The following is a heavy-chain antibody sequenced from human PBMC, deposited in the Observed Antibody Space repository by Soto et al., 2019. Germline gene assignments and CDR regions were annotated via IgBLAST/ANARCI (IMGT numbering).Heavy chain of an antibody. J-gene: IGHJ6*02. CDR1: GFTVSSNY. CDR2: IYSGGST. Sequence: PGGSLRLSCAASGFTVSSNYMSWVRRAPGKGLEWVSVIYSGGSTYYADSVKGRFTISRDNSKNTLYLQMNSLRAEDTAVYYCARAGSGSSGSGIEYGMDVWGQGTTVTVSS. D-gene: IGHD3-10*01. V-gene: IGHV3-53*01. CDR3: ARAGSGSSGSGIEYGMDV.